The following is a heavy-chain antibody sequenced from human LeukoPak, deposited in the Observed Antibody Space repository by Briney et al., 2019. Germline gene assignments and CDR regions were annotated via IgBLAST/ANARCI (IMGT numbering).Heavy chain of an antibody. CDR3: ARDKLGGSGSLDC. CDR1: GFTFSSYA. J-gene: IGHJ4*02. Sequence: GGSLRLSCAASGFTFSSYAMSWVRQAPGKGLEYVSTITTNGGSIYYANSVKGRFTISRDNSKNTLYLQMGSLRAEDMAVYYCARDKLGGSGSLDCWGQGTLVTVSS. V-gene: IGHV3-64*01. D-gene: IGHD3-10*01. CDR2: ITTNGGSI.